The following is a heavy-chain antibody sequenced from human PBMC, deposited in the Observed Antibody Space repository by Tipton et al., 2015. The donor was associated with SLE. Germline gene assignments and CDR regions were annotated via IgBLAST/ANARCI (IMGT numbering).Heavy chain of an antibody. CDR1: GGSFSGYY. CDR3: ARNRGSGQQAAFEI. D-gene: IGHD2-15*01. Sequence: TLSLTCAVYGGSFSGYYWSWIRQPPGKGLEWIGEINHSGSTHYNPSLKSRVIISVDPSKNQLSLKLNSVTAADTTMYYCARNRGSGQQAAFEIWGQGTMVTGSS. V-gene: IGHV4-34*01. CDR2: INHSGST. J-gene: IGHJ3*02.